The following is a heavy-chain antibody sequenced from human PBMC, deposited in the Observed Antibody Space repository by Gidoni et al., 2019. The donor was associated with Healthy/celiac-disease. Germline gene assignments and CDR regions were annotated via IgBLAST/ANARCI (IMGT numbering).Heavy chain of an antibody. CDR2: IYTSGST. J-gene: IGHJ5*02. V-gene: IGHV4-4*07. CDR3: ARDREWFGEPDPRFDP. D-gene: IGHD3-10*01. CDR1: GGSISSYY. Sequence: QVQLQESGPGLVKPSETLSLTCTVPGGSISSYYWSWIRQSAGKGLEWIGRIYTSGSTNYNPSLKSRVTMSVDTSKNQFSLKLSSVTAADTAVYYCARDREWFGEPDPRFDPWGQGTLVTVSS.